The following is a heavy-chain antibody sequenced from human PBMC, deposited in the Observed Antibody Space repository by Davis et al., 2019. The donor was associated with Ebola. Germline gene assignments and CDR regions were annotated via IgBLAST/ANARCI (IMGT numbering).Heavy chain of an antibody. CDR3: ASSGYSYGPNLYYYYYMDV. CDR2: INPNSGGT. Sequence: ASVKVSCKASGYTFTGYYMHWVRQAPGQGLEWMGWINPNSGGTNYAQKFQGRVTMTRDTSISTAYMELSRLRSDDTAVYYCASSGYSYGPNLYYYYYMDVWGKGTTVTVSS. CDR1: GYTFTGYY. J-gene: IGHJ6*03. D-gene: IGHD5-18*01. V-gene: IGHV1-2*02.